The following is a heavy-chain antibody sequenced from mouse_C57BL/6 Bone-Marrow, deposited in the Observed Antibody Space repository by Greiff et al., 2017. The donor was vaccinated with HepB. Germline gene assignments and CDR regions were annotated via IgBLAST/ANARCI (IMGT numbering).Heavy chain of an antibody. CDR3: ARDVGYYDYDWYFDV. D-gene: IGHD2-4*01. J-gene: IGHJ1*03. CDR1: GISITTGNYR. CDR2: IYYSGTI. V-gene: IGHV3-5*01. Sequence: EVKLVESGPGLVKPSQTVFLTCTVTGISITTGNYRWSWIRQFPGNKLEWIGYIYYSGTITYNPSLTSRTTITRDTPKNQFFLEMNSLTAADTATYYCARDVGYYDYDWYFDVWGTGTTVTVSS.